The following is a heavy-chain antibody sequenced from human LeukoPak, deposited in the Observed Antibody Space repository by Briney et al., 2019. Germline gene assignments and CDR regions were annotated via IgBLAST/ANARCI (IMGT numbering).Heavy chain of an antibody. J-gene: IGHJ6*02. CDR2: IYYSGST. Sequence: PSQTLSLTCTVSGGSISSGGYYWSWVRQHPGKSLEWIGYIYYSGSTYYNPSLKSRVTMSVDTSKNQFSLELSSVTAADAAVYYCARDKKRFGELLAYGMDVWGQGTTVTVSS. CDR1: GGSISSGGYY. V-gene: IGHV4-31*03. D-gene: IGHD3-10*01. CDR3: ARDKKRFGELLAYGMDV.